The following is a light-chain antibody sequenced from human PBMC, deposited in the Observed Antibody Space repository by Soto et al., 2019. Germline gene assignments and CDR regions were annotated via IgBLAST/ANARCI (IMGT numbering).Light chain of an antibody. CDR3: AAWDDSLNGDYV. CDR2: SNN. V-gene: IGLV1-44*01. J-gene: IGLJ1*01. Sequence: QSVLTQPPSASGTPGQRVTISCSGSSSHIGSNTVNWYQQLPGPAPKLLIYSNNQRPSGVPDRFSGSKSGTSASLAISGLQSEDEAEYYCAAWDDSLNGDYVFGTGTKVTVL. CDR1: SSHIGSNT.